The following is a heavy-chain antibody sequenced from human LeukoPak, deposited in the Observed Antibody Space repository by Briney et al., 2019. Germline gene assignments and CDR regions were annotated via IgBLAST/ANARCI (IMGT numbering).Heavy chain of an antibody. Sequence: SETLSLTCAVYGGSFSGYYWSWIRQPPGKGLEWIGEINHSGSTNYNPSLKSRVTISVDTSKNQFSLKLSSVAAADTAVYYCARREVRGSWFDPWGQGTLVTVSS. J-gene: IGHJ5*02. CDR1: GGSFSGYY. D-gene: IGHD3-10*01. V-gene: IGHV4-34*01. CDR2: INHSGST. CDR3: ARREVRGSWFDP.